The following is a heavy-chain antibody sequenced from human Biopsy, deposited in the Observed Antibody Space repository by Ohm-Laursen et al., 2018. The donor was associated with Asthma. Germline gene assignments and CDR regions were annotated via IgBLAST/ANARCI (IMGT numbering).Heavy chain of an antibody. J-gene: IGHJ4*02. CDR1: GYSLTDLS. Sequence: SVKVSCNISGYSLTDLSMHWVRQAPGQGLEWMGGHNHEEGGTVNARRFRGRVTMTEDTSTDTAYMELSSLSSDDTAVYYCASDFPKDYVRYNFQFWGQGTLVTVSS. CDR3: ASDFPKDYVRYNFQF. D-gene: IGHD4-17*01. V-gene: IGHV1-24*01. CDR2: HNHEEGGT.